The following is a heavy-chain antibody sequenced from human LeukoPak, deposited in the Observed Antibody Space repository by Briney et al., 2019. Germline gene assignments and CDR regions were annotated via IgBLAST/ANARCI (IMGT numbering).Heavy chain of an antibody. CDR1: GFTVSSNY. J-gene: IGHJ4*02. CDR2: LYSGGNT. Sequence: GGSLRLSCAVSGFTVSSNYMSWVRQAPGKGLEWVSVLYSGGNTYYADSVKGRFTISRDNSKNTLYLQMNSLRAEDRAVYYCARGRGYSYGVDYFDYWGQGTLVTVSS. D-gene: IGHD5-18*01. CDR3: ARGRGYSYGVDYFDY. V-gene: IGHV3-53*01.